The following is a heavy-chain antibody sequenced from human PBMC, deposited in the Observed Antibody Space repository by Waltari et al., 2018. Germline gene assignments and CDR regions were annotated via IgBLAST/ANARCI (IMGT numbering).Heavy chain of an antibody. D-gene: IGHD3-10*01. CDR1: GGSISSSRYY. V-gene: IGHV4-39*01. CDR2: IFYSGST. Sequence: QLQLQESGPGLVKPSETLSLTCTVSGGSISSSRYYWGWIRQPPGKGLAWIGSIFYSGSTYYNPSLKSRVTMSVDTSKNQFSPRLTSVTAADTAVYYCARLDNYDSGSYGFDWWGQGTLVTVSS. CDR3: ARLDNYDSGSYGFDW. J-gene: IGHJ4*02.